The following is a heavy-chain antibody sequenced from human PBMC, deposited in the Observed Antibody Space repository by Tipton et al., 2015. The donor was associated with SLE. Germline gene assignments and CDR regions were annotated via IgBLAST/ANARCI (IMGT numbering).Heavy chain of an antibody. V-gene: IGHV4-59*05. D-gene: IGHD3-22*01. CDR1: GGSISSYY. Sequence: TLSLTCTVSGGSISSYYWSWIRQPAGKGLEWIGSIYYSGSTYYNPSLKSRVTISVDTSKNQFSLKLSSVTAADTAVYYCASDQTPITMIVVGFDYWGQGTLVTVSS. CDR3: ASDQTPITMIVVGFDY. J-gene: IGHJ4*02. CDR2: IYYSGST.